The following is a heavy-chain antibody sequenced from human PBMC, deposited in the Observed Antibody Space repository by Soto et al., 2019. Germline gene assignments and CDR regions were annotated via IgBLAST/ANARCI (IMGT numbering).Heavy chain of an antibody. V-gene: IGHV3-15*07. Sequence: EVQLVESGGGLVKPGGSLRLSCAASGFTFSNAWMNWVRQAPGKGLEWVGRIKSKTDGGTTDYAAPVKGRFTISRDHSKNTLYLQMNSLKTEDTALYYCTTDPDIVVVPADAFDIWGQGTMVTVSS. D-gene: IGHD2-2*01. CDR1: GFTFSNAW. CDR3: TTDPDIVVVPADAFDI. CDR2: IKSKTDGGTT. J-gene: IGHJ3*02.